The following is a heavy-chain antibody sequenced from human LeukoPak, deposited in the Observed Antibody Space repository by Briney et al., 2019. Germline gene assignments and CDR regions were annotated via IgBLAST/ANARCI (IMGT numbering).Heavy chain of an antibody. D-gene: IGHD3-16*01. CDR1: GFTFSSHW. J-gene: IGHJ4*02. Sequence: GGSLRLSWLASGFTFSSHWIDWVRQAPGKGLEWLANINQDGSVKNFVGSVKGRSTISRDNTKNSVSLEINSLRAEDAAVYYCARNLGSQQFDYWGQGTLVTVSS. CDR2: INQDGSVK. CDR3: ARNLGSQQFDY. V-gene: IGHV3-7*01.